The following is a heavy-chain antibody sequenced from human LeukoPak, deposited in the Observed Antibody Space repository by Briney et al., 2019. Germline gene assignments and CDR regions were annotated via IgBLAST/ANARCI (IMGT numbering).Heavy chain of an antibody. Sequence: SETPSLTCVVSGGSLHRSFWTWVRQPPGKGLDWIGRIYSSGTTDYSPSLKSRLTISIDTSKNQFSLRLASVTAADTAVYYCGRRPAVDGPIDNWGQGILVAVSS. J-gene: IGHJ4*02. CDR3: GRRPAVDGPIDN. CDR2: IYSSGTT. V-gene: IGHV4-59*01. CDR1: GGSLHRSF. D-gene: IGHD3/OR15-3a*01.